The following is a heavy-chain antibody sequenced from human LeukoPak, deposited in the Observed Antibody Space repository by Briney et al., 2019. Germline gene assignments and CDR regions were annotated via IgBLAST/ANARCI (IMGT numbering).Heavy chain of an antibody. CDR3: ARDKWQLAIDY. Sequence: GGSLRLSCAASGFSFSNYAMSWARQAPGKGLEWVSAISGSGNSTYYADSVKGRFTISRDNSKNTLYLQMNSLRAEDTAVYYCARDKWQLAIDYWGQGTLVTVSS. CDR2: ISGSGNST. J-gene: IGHJ4*02. D-gene: IGHD6-6*01. CDR1: GFSFSNYA. V-gene: IGHV3-23*01.